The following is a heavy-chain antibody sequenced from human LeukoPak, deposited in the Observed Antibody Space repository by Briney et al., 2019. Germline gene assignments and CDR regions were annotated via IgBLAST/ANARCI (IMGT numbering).Heavy chain of an antibody. J-gene: IGHJ4*02. D-gene: IGHD3-3*01. CDR3: ARAPDDYDFWSGPFDY. V-gene: IGHV1-18*01. CDR1: GYTFTNYG. Sequence: ASVKVSCKASGYTFTNYGISWVRQAPGQGLEWMGWISAYSGNANYAQNLQGRVTMTTDTSTSTAYMELRSLRSDDTAVYYCARAPDDYDFWSGPFDYWGRGTLVTVSS. CDR2: ISAYSGNA.